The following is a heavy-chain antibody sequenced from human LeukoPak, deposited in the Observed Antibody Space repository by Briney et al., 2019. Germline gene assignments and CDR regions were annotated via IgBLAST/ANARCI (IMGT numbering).Heavy chain of an antibody. D-gene: IGHD6-19*01. CDR2: FYSDGRT. V-gene: IGHV3-53*05. Sequence: PGGSLRLSCAASGFTVSSSYMSWVRQAPGKGLEWVSVFYSDGRTYYTDSVKGRFTISRDNSKNTLYFEMSSLRVEDTAVYYCVKSPGSGWPVWGQGTLLTVSS. J-gene: IGHJ4*02. CDR1: GFTVSSSY. CDR3: VKSPGSGWPV.